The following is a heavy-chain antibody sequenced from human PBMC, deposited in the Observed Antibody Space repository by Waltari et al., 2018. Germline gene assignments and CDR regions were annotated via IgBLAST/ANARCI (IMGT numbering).Heavy chain of an antibody. D-gene: IGHD2-2*02. CDR2: FDPEDGET. CDR1: GYTLTELS. CDR3: HARLIVVVPAAILGGFDP. Sequence: QVQLVQSGAEVKKPGASVKVSCKVSGYTLTELSMHWVRPAPGTGLEWMGGFDPEDGETIYAQKFQGRVTMTEDTSTDTAYMELSSLRSEDTAVYYCHARLIVVVPAAILGGFDPWGQGTLVTVSS. V-gene: IGHV1-24*01. J-gene: IGHJ5*02.